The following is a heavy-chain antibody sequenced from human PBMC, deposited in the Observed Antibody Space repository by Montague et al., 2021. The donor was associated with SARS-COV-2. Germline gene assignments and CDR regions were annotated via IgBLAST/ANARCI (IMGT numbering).Heavy chain of an antibody. CDR2: IYYGGST. CDR1: GGSVSSGSYY. Sequence: SETLSLTCIVSGGSVSSGSYYWSWIRQPPGKGLEWIGYIYYGGSTXYNPSPKSRVTISVDTSKNQFSLKLSSVTAADTAVYYCARDPWRITIFGVVTRYGMDVWGQGTTVTVSS. CDR3: ARDPWRITIFGVVTRYGMDV. J-gene: IGHJ6*02. V-gene: IGHV4-61*01. D-gene: IGHD3-3*01.